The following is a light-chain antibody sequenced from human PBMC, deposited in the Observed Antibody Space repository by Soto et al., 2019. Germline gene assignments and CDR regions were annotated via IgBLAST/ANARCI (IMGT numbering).Light chain of an antibody. CDR1: QSVSTS. CDR3: QQYNNWWT. V-gene: IGKV3-15*01. Sequence: EIVMTQSPATLSVSPWETATLSCRASQSVSTSLAWYQQKPGQAPRLLISGASTRATGVPARFSGSGSETEFTLTISSLQSEDFAVYYCQQYNNWWTFGQGTKVEIK. CDR2: GAS. J-gene: IGKJ1*01.